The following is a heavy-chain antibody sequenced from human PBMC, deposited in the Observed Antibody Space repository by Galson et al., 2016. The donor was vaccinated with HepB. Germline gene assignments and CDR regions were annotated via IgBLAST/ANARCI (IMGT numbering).Heavy chain of an antibody. CDR2: INPSSGDT. V-gene: IGHV1-2*02. D-gene: IGHD1-7*01. Sequence: SVKVSCKASGYTFTGYYIHWVRQAPGQGPERMGWINPSSGDTNYPQRFRGRVTMTRDTSSSTTYMELRRLRSDDTAVYYCARDFLRGGWNLFDYWGQGALVTVSS. J-gene: IGHJ4*02. CDR3: ARDFLRGGWNLFDY. CDR1: GYTFTGYY.